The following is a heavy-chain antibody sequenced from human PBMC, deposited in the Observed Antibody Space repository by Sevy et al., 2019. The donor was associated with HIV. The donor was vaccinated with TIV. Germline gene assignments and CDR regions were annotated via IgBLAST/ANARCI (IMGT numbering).Heavy chain of an antibody. V-gene: IGHV3-21*01. CDR2: LSGGGTYI. Sequence: GGSLRLPCATSEFTFSSYSMNWVRLAPGNGLEWVSYLSGGGTYIDYADSVKGRFTISRDNAKNPLSLQMNSLRAEDTAVYYCARGTHDYGDYDRDAFDIWGQGTMVTVSS. D-gene: IGHD4-17*01. CDR1: EFTFSSYS. CDR3: ARGTHDYGDYDRDAFDI. J-gene: IGHJ3*02.